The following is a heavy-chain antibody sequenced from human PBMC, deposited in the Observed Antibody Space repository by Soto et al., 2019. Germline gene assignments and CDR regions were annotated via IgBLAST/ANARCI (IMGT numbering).Heavy chain of an antibody. J-gene: IGHJ4*02. D-gene: IGHD3-22*01. Sequence: GGSQSLSCAASGVTFSSYPMSWVRQAPGKGLEWVSAISVSGGSTYYADSVKGRFTISRDNSKNTLYLQMNSLRAEDTAVYYCAKDESYYYDSSGYYYNHYWGQGTLVTVSS. CDR1: GVTFSSYP. CDR3: AKDESYYYDSSGYYYNHY. CDR2: ISVSGGST. V-gene: IGHV3-23*01.